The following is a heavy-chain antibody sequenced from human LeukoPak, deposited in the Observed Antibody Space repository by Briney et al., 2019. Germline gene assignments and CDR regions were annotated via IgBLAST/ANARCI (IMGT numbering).Heavy chain of an antibody. J-gene: IGHJ6*02. Sequence: PSETLSLTCTVSGGSISSYYWSWIRQPPGKGLEWIGYIYYSGSTNYNPSLKSRVTISVDTSKNQFSLKLSSVTAADTAVYYCARGIAAAAYYYYYGMDVWGQGTTVTVSS. D-gene: IGHD6-13*01. CDR3: ARGIAAAAYYYYYGMDV. CDR2: IYYSGST. CDR1: GGSISSYY. V-gene: IGHV4-59*01.